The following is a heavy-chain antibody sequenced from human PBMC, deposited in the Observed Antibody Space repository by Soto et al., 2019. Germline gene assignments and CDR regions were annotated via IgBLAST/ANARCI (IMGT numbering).Heavy chain of an antibody. V-gene: IGHV3-23*01. D-gene: IGHD3-22*01. CDR3: AKRRQTRFDSSGYSGLDAFDI. CDR2: ISGTGSST. CDR1: GFTFDNYA. Sequence: PGGSLRLSCAASGFTFDNYAMSWVRQAPGKGLQWVSVISGTGSSTYHADSVKGRFSISRDNSKNMLYLQMNSLRAEDTAVYYCAKRRQTRFDSSGYSGLDAFDIWGQGTLVTVSS. J-gene: IGHJ3*02.